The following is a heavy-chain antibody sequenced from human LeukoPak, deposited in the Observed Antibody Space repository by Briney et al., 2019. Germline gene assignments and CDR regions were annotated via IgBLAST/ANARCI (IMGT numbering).Heavy chain of an antibody. CDR1: GYSFTSYW. CDR2: IYPGDSDT. V-gene: IGHV5-51*01. J-gene: IGHJ3*02. D-gene: IGHD6-19*01. CDR3: ARSPEYSSGWYEEGAFDI. Sequence: GESLKISCKGSGYSFTSYWIGWVRQMPGKGLEWVGIIYPGDSDTRYSPSFQGQVTISADKSISTAYLQWSSLKASDTAMYYCARSPEYSSGWYEEGAFDIWGQGTMVTVSS.